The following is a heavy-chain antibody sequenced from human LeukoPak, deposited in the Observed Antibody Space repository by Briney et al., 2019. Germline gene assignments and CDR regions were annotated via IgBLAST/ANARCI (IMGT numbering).Heavy chain of an antibody. CDR3: ANSRRLLWFGESFFDY. D-gene: IGHD3-10*01. CDR1: GGSFSGYY. CDR2: INHSGST. V-gene: IGHV4-34*01. J-gene: IGHJ4*02. Sequence: SETLSLTCAVYGGSFSGYYWSWIRQPPGKGLEWIGEINHSGSTSYNPSLKSRVTISVDTSKNQFSLKLSSVTAADTAVYYCANSRRLLWFGESFFDYWGQGTLVTVSS.